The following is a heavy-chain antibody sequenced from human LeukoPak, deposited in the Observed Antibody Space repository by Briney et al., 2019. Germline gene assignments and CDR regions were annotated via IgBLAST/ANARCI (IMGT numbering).Heavy chain of an antibody. Sequence: GGSLRLSCAASGFTVSSNYMSGVRQAPGKGLEWVSVIYSGGSTYYADSVKGRFTISRDNSKNTLYLQMNSLRAEATAVYSCARDPYGSGSSDYWGQGPLVTVSS. CDR2: IYSGGST. CDR3: ARDPYGSGSSDY. J-gene: IGHJ4*02. CDR1: GFTVSSNY. V-gene: IGHV3-53*01. D-gene: IGHD3-10*01.